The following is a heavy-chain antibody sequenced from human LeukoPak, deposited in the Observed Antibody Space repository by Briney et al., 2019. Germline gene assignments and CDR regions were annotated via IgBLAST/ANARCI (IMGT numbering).Heavy chain of an antibody. J-gene: IGHJ3*02. CDR3: ARGAWIQLWFDAFDI. V-gene: IGHV3-74*01. D-gene: IGHD5-18*01. CDR2: INGDGSST. CDR1: GFTFSSYW. Sequence: GGSLRLSCAASGFTFSSYWVHWVRQAPGKGLVWVSRINGDGSSTTYADSVKGRFTISRDNAKNTLYLQMNSLRAEDTAVYYCARGAWIQLWFDAFDIWGQGTMVTVSS.